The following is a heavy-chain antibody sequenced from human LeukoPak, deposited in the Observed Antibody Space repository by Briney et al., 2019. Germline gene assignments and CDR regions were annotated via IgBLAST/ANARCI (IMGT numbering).Heavy chain of an antibody. V-gene: IGHV1-46*01. J-gene: IGHJ4*02. CDR1: GYTFTSYY. CDR2: INPSGGST. D-gene: IGHD2-2*01. CDR3: ARAKDPVVPAAALDY. Sequence: ASVTVSCKASGYTFTSYYMHWVRQAPGQGLEWMGIINPSGGSTSYAQKFQGRVTMTRDTSTSTVYMELSSLRSEDTAVYYCARAKDPVVPAAALDYWGQGTLVTVSS.